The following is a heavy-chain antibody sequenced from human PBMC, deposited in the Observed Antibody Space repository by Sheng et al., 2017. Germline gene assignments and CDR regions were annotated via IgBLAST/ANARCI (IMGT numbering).Heavy chain of an antibody. CDR1: GGTFSSYA. V-gene: IGHV1-69*04. J-gene: IGHJ6*03. Sequence: QVQLVQSGAEVKKPGSSVKVSCKASGGTFSSYAISWVRQAPGQGLEWMGGIIPILGIANYAQKFQGRVTITADKSTSTAYMELSSLRSEDTAVYYCASYGDYAWGERNYYYYMDVWGKGTTVTVSS. CDR2: IIPILGIA. D-gene: IGHD4-17*01. CDR3: ASYGDYAWGERNYYYYMDV.